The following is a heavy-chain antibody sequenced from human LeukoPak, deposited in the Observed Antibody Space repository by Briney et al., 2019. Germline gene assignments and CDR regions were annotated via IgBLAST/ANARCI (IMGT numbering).Heavy chain of an antibody. CDR1: GFTFSSYA. V-gene: IGHV3-30-3*01. CDR3: AREGVVVTASFDY. D-gene: IGHD2-21*02. CDR2: ISYDGSNK. J-gene: IGHJ4*02. Sequence: GRSLRPSCAASGFTFSSYAMHWVRQAPGKGLEWVAVISYDGSNKYYADSVKGRFTISRDNSKNTLYLQMNSLRAEDTAVYYCAREGVVVTASFDYWGQGTLVTVSS.